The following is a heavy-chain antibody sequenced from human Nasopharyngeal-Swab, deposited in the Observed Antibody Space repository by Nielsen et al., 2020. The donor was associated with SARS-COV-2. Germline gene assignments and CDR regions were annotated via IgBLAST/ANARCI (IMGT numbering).Heavy chain of an antibody. Sequence: GESPKISCQGSGYSFTSYWIGRVRQMPGKGLEWMGIIYPGDSDTRYSPSFQGQVTISADKSISTAYLQWSSLKASDTAMYYCARLRVVVVPASVYYFDYWGKGTLVTVSS. V-gene: IGHV5-51*01. CDR3: ARLRVVVVPASVYYFDY. D-gene: IGHD2-2*01. CDR2: IYPGDSDT. J-gene: IGHJ4*02. CDR1: GYSFTSYW.